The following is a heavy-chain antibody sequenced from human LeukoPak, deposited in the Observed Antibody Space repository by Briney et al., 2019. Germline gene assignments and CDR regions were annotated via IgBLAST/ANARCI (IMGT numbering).Heavy chain of an antibody. Sequence: PGGSLRLPCAASGFTFSRYGMHWVRQAPGKGLEWMAVIWYDGSNEYYADSVKGRFTIFRDNSKNTLHLQMNSLRAEDTAVYYCARPLVGDALDYWGQGTLVTVSS. CDR1: GFTFSRYG. CDR2: IWYDGSNE. CDR3: ARPLVGDALDY. V-gene: IGHV3-33*01. D-gene: IGHD1-26*01. J-gene: IGHJ4*02.